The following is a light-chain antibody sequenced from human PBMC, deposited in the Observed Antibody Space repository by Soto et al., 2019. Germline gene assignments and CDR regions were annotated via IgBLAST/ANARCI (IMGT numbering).Light chain of an antibody. V-gene: IGLV1-51*01. CDR2: DDT. CDR1: SSNIGNNF. J-gene: IGLJ3*02. Sequence: QSVLTQPPSVSAAPGQKVTMSCSGSSSNIGNNFVAWYQQLPGTAPKLLIYDDTKRPYGIPGRFSGSKSGTSATLGITGLQTGDDADYYCGAWDRSLGVVVFGGGTKVTVL. CDR3: GAWDRSLGVVV.